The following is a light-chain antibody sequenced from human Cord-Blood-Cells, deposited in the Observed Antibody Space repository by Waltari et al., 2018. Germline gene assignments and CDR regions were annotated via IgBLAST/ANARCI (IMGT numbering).Light chain of an antibody. CDR1: QSISSW. CDR3: QQSNSNPRT. J-gene: IGKJ1*01. Sequence: DIQMTQSPSTLSASVGDRVTITCRASQSISSWLNWYQQKPGKAPKLLIYDASSLQSGVPSRFSGSGSGTDFTLTISSLQPDDFATYYCQQSNSNPRTFGQGTKVEIK. CDR2: DAS. V-gene: IGKV1-39*01.